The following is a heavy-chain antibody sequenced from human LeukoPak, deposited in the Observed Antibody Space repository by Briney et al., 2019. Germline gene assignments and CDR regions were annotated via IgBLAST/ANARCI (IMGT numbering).Heavy chain of an antibody. D-gene: IGHD6-6*01. CDR2: IIPILGIA. Sequence: ASVKVSCKASGGTFSSYAISWVRQAPGQGLEWMGRIIPILGIANYAQKFQGRVTITADKSTSTAYMELSSLRSEDTAVYYCARGPPDRRQLALAYWGQGTLVTVSS. CDR3: ARGPPDRRQLALAY. CDR1: GGTFSSYA. J-gene: IGHJ4*02. V-gene: IGHV1-69*04.